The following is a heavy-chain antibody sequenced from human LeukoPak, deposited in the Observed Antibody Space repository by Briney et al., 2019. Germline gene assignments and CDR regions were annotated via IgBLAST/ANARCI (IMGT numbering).Heavy chain of an antibody. D-gene: IGHD2-15*01. J-gene: IGHJ4*02. CDR1: GLTFSRHW. Sequence: GGSLRLSCAASGLTFSRHWMSWVRQAPGKGLEWVANIKEDGREKNYVDSLKDRFTISRDNTKNSVYLQMSGLRVDDTAIYYCARDKEGGSNCRWGQGTLVTVSS. V-gene: IGHV3-7*01. CDR2: IKEDGREK. CDR3: ARDKEGGSNCR.